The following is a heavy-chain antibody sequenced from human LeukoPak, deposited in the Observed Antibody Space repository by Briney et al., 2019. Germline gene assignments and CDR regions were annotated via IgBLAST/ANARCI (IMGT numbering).Heavy chain of an antibody. J-gene: IGHJ3*02. CDR2: IYWDDDK. D-gene: IGHD6-13*01. CDR1: GFSLSTSGVG. Sequence: ESGPTLVNPTQTLTLTCTFSGFSLSTSGVGVGWIRQPPGKALEWLALIYWDDDKRYSPSLKSRLTITKDTSKNQVVLTMTNMDPVDTATYYCARIQISAATGTGRDALDIWGQGTMVTVSS. CDR3: ARIQISAATGTGRDALDI. V-gene: IGHV2-5*02.